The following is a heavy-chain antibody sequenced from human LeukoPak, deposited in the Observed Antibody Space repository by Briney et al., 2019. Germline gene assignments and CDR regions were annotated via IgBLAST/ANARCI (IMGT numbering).Heavy chain of an antibody. CDR2: LYNGGGA. CDR1: GFTVSSNS. J-gene: IGHJ4*02. V-gene: IGHV3-53*01. Sequence: PGGFLRLSCAASGFTVSSNSVTWVRQAPGKGLEWVSILYNGGGANYADSVKGRFTISRDNSRNTLFLQMNSLRAEDTAVYYCARRDTTGWYHHFDYWGQGTLVTVSS. CDR3: ARRDTTGWYHHFDY. D-gene: IGHD6-19*01.